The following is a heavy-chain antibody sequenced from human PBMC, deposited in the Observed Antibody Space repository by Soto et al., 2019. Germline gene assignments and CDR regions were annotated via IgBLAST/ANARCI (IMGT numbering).Heavy chain of an antibody. CDR3: ALGDYDFWSGYWDY. D-gene: IGHD3-3*01. Sequence: QVQLVQSGAEVKKPGTSVKVSCKASGYTFTSYGISWVRQAPGQGLEWMGWISAYNGNTNYAQKLQRRVTMTTDTSTSTAYMELRSLRSDDTAVYYRALGDYDFWSGYWDYWGQGTLVTVSS. CDR2: ISAYNGNT. CDR1: GYTFTSYG. V-gene: IGHV1-18*01. J-gene: IGHJ4*02.